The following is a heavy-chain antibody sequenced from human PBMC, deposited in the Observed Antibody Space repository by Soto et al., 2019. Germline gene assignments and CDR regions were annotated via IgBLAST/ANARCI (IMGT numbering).Heavy chain of an antibody. D-gene: IGHD6-13*01. J-gene: IGHJ4*02. CDR2: IWYDGSNK. CDR1: GFTFSSYG. CDR3: ARDQYSSSWYGDFDY. Sequence: GGSLRLSCAASGFTFSSYGMHWVRQAPGKGLEWVAVIWYDGSNKYYADSVKGRFTISRDNSKNTLYLQMNSLRAEDTAVYYCARDQYSSSWYGDFDYWGQGTLVTVSS. V-gene: IGHV3-33*01.